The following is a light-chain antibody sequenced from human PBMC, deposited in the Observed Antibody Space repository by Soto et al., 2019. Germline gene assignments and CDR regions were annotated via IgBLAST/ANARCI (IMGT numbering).Light chain of an antibody. V-gene: IGKV1-39*01. CDR3: QQTYSTLLIT. Sequence: DIQMTQSPSSLSASVGDRVSITCRASQTIKSYLNWYQQKPGKAPKLLIYAASRLQSGVPSRFTGSGSGTHFTLTISNLQPEDFATYYCQQTYSTLLITFGQGTRLEIK. CDR1: QTIKSY. CDR2: AAS. J-gene: IGKJ5*01.